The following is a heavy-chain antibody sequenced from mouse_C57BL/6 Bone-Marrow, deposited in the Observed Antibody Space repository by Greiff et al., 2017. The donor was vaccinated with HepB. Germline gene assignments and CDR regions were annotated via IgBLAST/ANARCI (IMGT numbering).Heavy chain of an antibody. J-gene: IGHJ4*01. CDR2: IDPSDSYT. Sequence: VQLQQPGAELVMPGASVKLSCKASGYTFTSYWMHWVKQRPGQGLEWIGEIDPSDSYTNYNQKFKGKSTLTVDKSSSTAYMQLSSLTSEDSAVYYCASTLWLRRGDYYAMDYWGRGTAVTVSS. CDR3: ASTLWLRRGDYYAMDY. D-gene: IGHD2-2*01. V-gene: IGHV1-69*01. CDR1: GYTFTSYW.